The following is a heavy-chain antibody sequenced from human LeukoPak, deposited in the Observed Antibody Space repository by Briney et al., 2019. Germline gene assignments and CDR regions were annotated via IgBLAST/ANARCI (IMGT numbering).Heavy chain of an antibody. CDR3: AKDLTYYYDSSGFGY. CDR2: IRYDGSNK. D-gene: IGHD3-22*01. CDR1: GFTFSSYG. V-gene: IGHV3-30*02. J-gene: IGHJ4*02. Sequence: GGSLRLSCAASGFTFSSYGMHWFRQAPGKGLEWVAFIRYDGSNKYYADSVKGRFTISRDNSKNTLYLQMNSLRAGDTAVYYCAKDLTYYYDSSGFGYWGQGTLVTVSS.